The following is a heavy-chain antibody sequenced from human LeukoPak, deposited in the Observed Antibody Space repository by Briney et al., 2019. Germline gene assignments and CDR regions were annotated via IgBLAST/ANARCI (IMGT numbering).Heavy chain of an antibody. Sequence: GGSLSLSCAASGFTLSSYWMHWVRQAPREGLVWVSRINRDGSSTSYADSVKGRFTISRDNAKNTLYLQINSLRAEDTAVYYCGRDFWSGYQGGYDYWGQGTLVTVSS. D-gene: IGHD3-3*01. J-gene: IGHJ4*02. CDR3: GRDFWSGYQGGYDY. CDR2: INRDGSST. CDR1: GFTLSSYW. V-gene: IGHV3-74*01.